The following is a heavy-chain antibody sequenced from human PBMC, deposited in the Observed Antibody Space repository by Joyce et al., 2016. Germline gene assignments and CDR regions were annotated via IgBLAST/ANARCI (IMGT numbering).Heavy chain of an antibody. CDR3: VRGISARPGGPNWFDP. CDR2: INTDGRST. CDR1: GFSFSGYW. V-gene: IGHV3-74*01. D-gene: IGHD6-6*01. Sequence: EVQLVESGGGLVQPGGSLRLSCAASGFSFSGYWIHWVRQAPGKGLVWGSRINTDGRSTRFADAVKGRFAISRDNAKNTLYLQMNSLRAEDTAVYYCVRGISARPGGPNWFDPWGQGTLVTVSS. J-gene: IGHJ5*02.